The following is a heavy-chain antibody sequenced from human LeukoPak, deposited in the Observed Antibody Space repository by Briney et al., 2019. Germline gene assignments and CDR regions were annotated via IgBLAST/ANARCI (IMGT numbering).Heavy chain of an antibody. Sequence: SETLSLTCTVSGGSLSSGSYYWSWLRQPAGTGLEWIGRIYSSGSTNYNPSLKSRVTISVDTSKNQFSLKLSSVTAADTAVYYCARDNRGRSYYYDSSGYYSGGLFDPWGQGTLVTVSS. CDR1: GGSLSSGSYY. V-gene: IGHV4-61*02. J-gene: IGHJ5*02. CDR2: IYSSGST. CDR3: ARDNRGRSYYYDSSGYYSGGLFDP. D-gene: IGHD3-22*01.